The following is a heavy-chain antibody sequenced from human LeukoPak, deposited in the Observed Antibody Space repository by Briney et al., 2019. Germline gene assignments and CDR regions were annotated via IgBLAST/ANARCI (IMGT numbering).Heavy chain of an antibody. D-gene: IGHD3-3*01. CDR2: IYYSGST. Sequence: SETLSLTCTVSGGSISSYYWSWIRQPPGKGLEWIGYIYYSGSTYYNPSLKSRVTISVDTSKNQFSLKLSSVTAADTAVYYCARRGLDFWSGYYLHFDYWGQGTLVTVSS. V-gene: IGHV4-59*08. CDR1: GGSISSYY. J-gene: IGHJ4*02. CDR3: ARRGLDFWSGYYLHFDY.